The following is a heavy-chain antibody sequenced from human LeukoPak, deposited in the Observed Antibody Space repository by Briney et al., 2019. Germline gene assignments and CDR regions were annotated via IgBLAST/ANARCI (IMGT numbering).Heavy chain of an antibody. CDR1: GFTFRSYA. CDR3: ARNRYDFWSGYYGPPFIY. J-gene: IGHJ4*02. V-gene: IGHV3-30-3*01. Sequence: GRSLRLSCVASGFTFRSYAMHWVRQAPGKGLEWVAVISYDGSNKYYADSLKGRFTISRDNSKNTLYLQMNSLRAEDTTVYYCARNRYDFWSGYYGPPFIYWGPGTLVTASS. D-gene: IGHD3-3*01. CDR2: ISYDGSNK.